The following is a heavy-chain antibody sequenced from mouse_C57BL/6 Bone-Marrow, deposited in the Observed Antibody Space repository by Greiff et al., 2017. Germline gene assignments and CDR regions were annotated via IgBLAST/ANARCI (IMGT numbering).Heavy chain of an antibody. CDR3: ARYYYGRSYGYAMDY. Sequence: VQLQQSGAELVRPGTSVKMSCKASGYTFTNYWIGWAKQRPGHGLEWIGDIYPGGGYTNYNEKFKGKATLTADKSSSTAYMQFSRLTSEDSAIYYCARYYYGRSYGYAMDYWGQGTSVTVSS. V-gene: IGHV1-63*01. D-gene: IGHD1-1*01. CDR1: GYTFTNYW. CDR2: IYPGGGYT. J-gene: IGHJ4*01.